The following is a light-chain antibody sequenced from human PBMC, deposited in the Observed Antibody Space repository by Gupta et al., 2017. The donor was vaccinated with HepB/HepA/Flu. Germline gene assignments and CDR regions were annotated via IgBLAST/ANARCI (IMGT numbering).Light chain of an antibody. CDR3: QHYANLPHT. V-gene: IGKV3-15*01. J-gene: IGKJ4*01. CDR2: GAS. CDR1: HSVASN. Sequence: EIVMTQSPATLSVSPGERPTLSCRASHSVASNLAWYQQKPGQAPRLLIFGASTRVPGIPAQFSGSGSGTDFTLTISSLQSDDVAVYYCQHYANLPHTFGGGTKVEIK.